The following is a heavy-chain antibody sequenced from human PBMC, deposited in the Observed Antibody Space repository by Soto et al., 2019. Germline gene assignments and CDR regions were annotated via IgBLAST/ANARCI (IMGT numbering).Heavy chain of an antibody. V-gene: IGHV3-15*01. CDR3: TTDPHL. Sequence: GGSLRLSCAASGFTFSDHYMDWVRQAPGKGLEWVGRIKNKADGGTTDYAAPVKGRFTISRDDSKNTLYLQMNSLKTEDTAVYYCTTDPHLWGQGTLVTVSS. CDR2: IKNKADGGTT. CDR1: GFTFSDHY. J-gene: IGHJ4*02.